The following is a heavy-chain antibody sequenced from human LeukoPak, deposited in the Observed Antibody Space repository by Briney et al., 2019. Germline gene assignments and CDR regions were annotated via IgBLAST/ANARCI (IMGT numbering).Heavy chain of an antibody. D-gene: IGHD3-10*01. CDR1: GGSFSGYY. V-gene: IGHV4-34*01. J-gene: IGHJ5*02. CDR2: INHSGST. Sequence: MPSETLSLTCAVYGGSFSGYYWTWIRQPPGKGLEWIGEINHSGSTHFNPSLKSRVTISEDTSKNQFSLKLSSVTAADTAVYYCARLKRDFFGSGSPRQWFDPWGQGTLVTVSA. CDR3: ARLKRDFFGSGSPRQWFDP.